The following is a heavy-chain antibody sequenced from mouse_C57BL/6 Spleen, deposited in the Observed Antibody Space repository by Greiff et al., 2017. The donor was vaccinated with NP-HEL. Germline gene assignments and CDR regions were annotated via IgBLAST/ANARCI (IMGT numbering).Heavy chain of an antibody. CDR2: LRNKANGYTT. D-gene: IGHD4-1*01. J-gene: IGHJ1*03. V-gene: IGHV7-3*01. Sequence: EVKLMESGGGLVQPGGSLSLSCAASGFTFTDYYMSWVRQPPGKALEWLGFLRNKANGYTTEYSASVKGRFTISRDNSQSILYLQMNALRAEDSATYYCARSLGRMYFEVWGTVTTVTVSS. CDR3: ARSLGRMYFEV. CDR1: GFTFTDYY.